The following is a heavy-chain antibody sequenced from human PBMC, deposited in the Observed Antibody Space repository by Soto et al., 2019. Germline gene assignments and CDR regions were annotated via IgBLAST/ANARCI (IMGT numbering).Heavy chain of an antibody. J-gene: IGHJ4*02. Sequence: QITLNESGPTQVKPRQTLTLTCTFSGFSLTTSGVAVGWILQSPGQAPEWLALIYWDDDKRYSPSLKSRLTKTKDTSKYQVVLTMADLDPADTATYYCAHRVLRTVFGLVTTTAIYFDFWGQGTPVAVS. CDR3: AHRVLRTVFGLVTTTAIYFDF. D-gene: IGHD3-3*01. V-gene: IGHV2-5*02. CDR1: GFSLTTSGVA. CDR2: IYWDDDK.